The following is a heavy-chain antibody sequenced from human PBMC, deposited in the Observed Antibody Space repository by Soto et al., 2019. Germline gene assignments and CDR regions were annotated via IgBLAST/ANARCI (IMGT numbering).Heavy chain of an antibody. CDR1: GGSISSYY. J-gene: IGHJ4*02. CDR2: IYYSGST. D-gene: IGHD3-16*01. V-gene: IGHV4-59*01. Sequence: SETLSLTCTVSGGSISSYYWSWIRQPPGKGLEWIGYIYYSGSTNYNPSLKSRVTISVDTSKNQFSLKLSSVSAADTAVYYCARAKTNCFWGYWGQGTLVTVSS. CDR3: ARAKTNCFWGY.